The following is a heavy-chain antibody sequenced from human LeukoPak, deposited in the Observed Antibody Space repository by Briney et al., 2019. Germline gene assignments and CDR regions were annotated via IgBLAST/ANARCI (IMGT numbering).Heavy chain of an antibody. V-gene: IGHV3-30*18. CDR1: GFTFSSYG. J-gene: IGHJ4*02. D-gene: IGHD5-12*01. CDR2: ISYDGSNK. Sequence: PGGSLRLSCAASGFTFSSYGMHWVRQAPGKGLEWVAVISYDGSNKYYADSVKGRFTISRDNSKNTLYVQMNSLRAEDTAVYYYAKSSVNGYSGYVHPGVDYWGQGTLVTVSS. CDR3: AKSSVNGYSGYVHPGVDY.